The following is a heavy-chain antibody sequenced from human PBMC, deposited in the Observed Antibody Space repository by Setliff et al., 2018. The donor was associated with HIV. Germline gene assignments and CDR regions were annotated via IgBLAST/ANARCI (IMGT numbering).Heavy chain of an antibody. J-gene: IGHJ4*02. CDR2: IYHSGNT. Sequence: SETLSLTCAVSGYSIRSGYYWGWIRQPPGKGLEWVGSIYHSGNTHYNPSLKSRVTISVDTSKNQFSLKLSSVTAADTAVYYCARYSTLTTNFDYWGQGTLVTVPQ. CDR3: ARYSTLTTNFDY. CDR1: GYSIRSGYY. D-gene: IGHD4-17*01. V-gene: IGHV4-38-2*01.